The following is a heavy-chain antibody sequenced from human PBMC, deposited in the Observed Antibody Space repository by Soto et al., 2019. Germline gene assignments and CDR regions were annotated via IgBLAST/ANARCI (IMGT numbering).Heavy chain of an antibody. Sequence: QVQLVQSGAELKKPGTSVKVSCKASGYTFTDYYVHWLRQAPGQGREWMGWISPKSGVTHYAQKFQGWVTLTRDTSVSTAYMELNRLKSDDTAVFFCAIGVSGWSPFDVWGQGTLVTVSS. CDR2: ISPKSGVT. CDR1: GYTFTDYY. V-gene: IGHV1-2*04. J-gene: IGHJ4*02. CDR3: AIGVSGWSPFDV. D-gene: IGHD6-19*01.